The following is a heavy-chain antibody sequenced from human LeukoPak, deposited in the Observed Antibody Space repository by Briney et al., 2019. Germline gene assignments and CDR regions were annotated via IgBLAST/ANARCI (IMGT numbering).Heavy chain of an antibody. Sequence: PSETLSLTCAVYGWSITGYYLSWIRQTPGRGLEWVGEIHYTGATSYNPSIKSRATISTDTSKNQLYLKLSNVTAEDTAVYYCARGNILTGYGFDGWGHRALVTVSS. J-gene: IGHJ4*01. D-gene: IGHD3-9*01. CDR2: IHYTGAT. V-gene: IGHV4-34*01. CDR3: ARGNILTGYGFDG. CDR1: GWSITGYY.